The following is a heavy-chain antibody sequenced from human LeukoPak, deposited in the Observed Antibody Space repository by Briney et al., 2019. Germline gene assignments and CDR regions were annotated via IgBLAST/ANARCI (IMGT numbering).Heavy chain of an antibody. D-gene: IGHD2-8*02. Sequence: GASVKVSCKASGYTFTGYYMHWVRQAPGQGLEWMGWINPNSGGTNYAQKFQGRVTMTRDTSITTTYMEVSRLSSDDTAVYYCARQNTGQLDYWGQGTLVTVSS. J-gene: IGHJ4*02. CDR3: ARQNTGQLDY. CDR2: INPNSGGT. CDR1: GYTFTGYY. V-gene: IGHV1-2*02.